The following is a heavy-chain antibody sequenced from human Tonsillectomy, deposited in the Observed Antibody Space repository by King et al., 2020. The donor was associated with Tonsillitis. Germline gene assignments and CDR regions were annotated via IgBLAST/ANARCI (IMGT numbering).Heavy chain of an antibody. J-gene: IGHJ4*02. CDR1: GFAFSSYA. CDR3: AKFSVAGAYDY. Sequence: VQLVESGGGLVQPGGSLRLSCAASGFAFSSYAMSWVRQAPGTGLEWGSSISGSGGSTYYADSVKGRFTISRDNSKNTLYLQMNSLRAEDTALYYCAKFSVAGAYDYWGQGTLVTVSS. D-gene: IGHD6-19*01. CDR2: ISGSGGST. V-gene: IGHV3-23*04.